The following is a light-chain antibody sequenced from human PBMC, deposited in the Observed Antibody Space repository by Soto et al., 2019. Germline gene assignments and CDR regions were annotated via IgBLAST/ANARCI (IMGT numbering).Light chain of an antibody. CDR2: EVS. J-gene: IGLJ1*01. CDR3: TSYATSSPYV. V-gene: IGLV2-14*01. CDR1: SSDVGGYDY. Sequence: QSVLTQPASVSGSPGQSITISCTGTSSDVGGYDYVSWYQHHPGKAPKLIIFEVSDRPSGVFNRFSGSKSGNTASLTISGLQVEDEADYYCTSYATSSPYVFGTGTKLTVL.